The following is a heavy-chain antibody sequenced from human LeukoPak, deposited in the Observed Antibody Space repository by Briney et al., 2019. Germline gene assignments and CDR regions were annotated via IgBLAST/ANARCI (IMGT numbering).Heavy chain of an antibody. Sequence: SVKVSCKASGGTFSSYAISWVRQAPGQGLEWMGRIIPIFGTANYAQKFQSRVTITTDESTSTAYMELSSLRSEDTAVYYCARGGYPTDDAFDIWGQGTMVTVSS. CDR1: GGTFSSYA. D-gene: IGHD3-22*01. V-gene: IGHV1-69*05. J-gene: IGHJ3*02. CDR3: ARGGYPTDDAFDI. CDR2: IIPIFGTA.